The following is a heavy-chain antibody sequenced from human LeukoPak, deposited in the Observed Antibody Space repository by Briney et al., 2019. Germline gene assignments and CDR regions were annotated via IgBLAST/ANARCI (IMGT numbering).Heavy chain of an antibody. V-gene: IGHV3-23*01. CDR3: ARESNYDILTGYYNVPDY. Sequence: GGSLRLSCAASGFTFSSYAMSWVRQAPGKGLEWVSAISGSGGSTYYADSVKGRFTISRDNSKNTLYLQMNSLRAEDTAVYYCARESNYDILTGYYNVPDYWGQGTLVTVSS. J-gene: IGHJ4*02. CDR2: ISGSGGST. D-gene: IGHD3-9*01. CDR1: GFTFSSYA.